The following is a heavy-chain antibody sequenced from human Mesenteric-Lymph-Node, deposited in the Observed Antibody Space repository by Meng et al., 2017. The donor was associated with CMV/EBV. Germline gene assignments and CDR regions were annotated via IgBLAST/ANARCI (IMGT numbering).Heavy chain of an antibody. V-gene: IGHV3-33*06. CDR3: AKDRTSGYGSGSYVDY. CDR2: IWYDGSNK. D-gene: IGHD3-10*01. CDR1: GFTFSDSP. J-gene: IGHJ4*02. Sequence: GESLKISCAGSGFTFSDSPIHWVRQAPGKGLEWVAVIWYDGSNKYYADSVKGRFTISRDNSKNTLYLQMNSLRAEDTAVYYCAKDRTSGYGSGSYVDYWGQGTLVTVSS.